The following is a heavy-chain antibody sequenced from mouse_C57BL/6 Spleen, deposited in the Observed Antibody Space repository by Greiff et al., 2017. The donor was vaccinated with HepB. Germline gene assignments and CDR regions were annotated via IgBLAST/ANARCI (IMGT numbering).Heavy chain of an antibody. CDR2: IYPGDGDT. D-gene: IGHD2-14*01. Sequence: VQLQQSGPELVKPGASVKISCKASGYAFSSSWMNWVKLRSGKGLEWIGRIYPGDGDTNYNGKFKGKATLTADKSSSTAYVQLSGLSSEDSAVYWWARRNGVHYAVGYWGEGTSDTVSS. V-gene: IGHV1-82*01. J-gene: IGHJ4*01. CDR3: ARRNGVHYAVGY. CDR1: GYAFSSSW.